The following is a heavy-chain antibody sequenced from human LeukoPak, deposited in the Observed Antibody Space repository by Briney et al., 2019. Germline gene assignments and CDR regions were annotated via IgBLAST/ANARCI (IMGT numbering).Heavy chain of an antibody. CDR1: GFTFSSYG. Sequence: GGSLRLSCAASGFTFSSYGMHWVRQAPGKGLEWVAVIWYDGSNKYYADSVKGRFTISRDNSKNTLYLQMNGLRAEDTAVYYCAREDGSSSRTYFDYWGQGTLVTVSS. V-gene: IGHV3-33*01. D-gene: IGHD6-13*01. CDR3: AREDGSSSRTYFDY. CDR2: IWYDGSNK. J-gene: IGHJ4*02.